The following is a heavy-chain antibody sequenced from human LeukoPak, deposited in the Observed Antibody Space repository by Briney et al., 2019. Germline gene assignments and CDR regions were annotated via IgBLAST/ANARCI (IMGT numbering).Heavy chain of an antibody. Sequence: GGSLRLSCAASGFTFSSYWVHWVRHAPGKGLVWVSRIKSDGSTNYADSVKGRFTISRDNAKNTVSLQMNSLRAEDTGVYYCARAPSEIGGYYPEYFRHWGQGTLVTVSS. D-gene: IGHD3-22*01. J-gene: IGHJ1*01. CDR1: GFTFSSYW. CDR2: IKSDGST. V-gene: IGHV3-74*01. CDR3: ARAPSEIGGYYPEYFRH.